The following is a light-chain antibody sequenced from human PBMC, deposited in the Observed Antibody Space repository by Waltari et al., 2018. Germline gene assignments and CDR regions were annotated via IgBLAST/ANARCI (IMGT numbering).Light chain of an antibody. J-gene: IGKJ4*01. V-gene: IGKV1-33*01. CDR3: QQYDDLPPLS. CDR2: DAS. Sequence: DIQMTQSLSSLSASVGDRVTITCQASQDIINYLNWYQQKPGKAPKLLIYDASNLETGVPSRFSGSGSGTDFTVTISSLQPEDIATYYCQQYDDLPPLSFGGGTKVEIK. CDR1: QDIINY.